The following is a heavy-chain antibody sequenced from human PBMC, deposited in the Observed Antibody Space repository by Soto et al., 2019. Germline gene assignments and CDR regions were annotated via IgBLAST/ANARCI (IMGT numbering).Heavy chain of an antibody. J-gene: IGHJ4*02. Sequence: GGPLRLSCAASGFTFSSYAISWVRQAPGKGLEWVSAISGSGGSTYYADSVKGRFTISRDNSKNTLYLQMNSLRAEDTAVYYCAKVREVGFLEWFPPPYFDYWGQGTLVTVSS. CDR3: AKVREVGFLEWFPPPYFDY. CDR2: ISGSGGST. D-gene: IGHD3-3*01. V-gene: IGHV3-23*01. CDR1: GFTFSSYA.